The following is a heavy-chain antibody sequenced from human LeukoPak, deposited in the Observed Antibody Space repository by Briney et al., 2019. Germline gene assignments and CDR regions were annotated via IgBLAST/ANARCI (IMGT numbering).Heavy chain of an antibody. D-gene: IGHD3-16*01. CDR3: AGVDSYPYFVYYFDN. J-gene: IGHJ4*02. Sequence: SETLSLTCTVSGGSIWGWIRQPPGKGLEWIGSIQYTGASFYNPSLKRRVTISIDASKTHFSLQLSSVTAPDTAVYYCAGVDSYPYFVYYFDNWGQGTPVTVSS. CDR2: IQYTGAS. CDR1: GGSI. V-gene: IGHV4-38-2*02.